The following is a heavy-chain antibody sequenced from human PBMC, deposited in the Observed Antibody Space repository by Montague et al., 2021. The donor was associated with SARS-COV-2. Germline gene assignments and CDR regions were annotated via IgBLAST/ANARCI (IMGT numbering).Heavy chain of an antibody. CDR1: GFSLSTSGVG. D-gene: IGHD2-15*01. V-gene: IGHV2-5*02. CDR3: AHVGMACSGGSCYPKIKDWYFDL. Sequence: PALVKPTQTLTLTCTFSGFSLSTSGVGVGWIRQPPGKALEWLALIYWDDDKRYSPSLKSRLTITKDTSTNQVVLTMTNMDPVDTATYYCAHVGMACSGGSCYPKIKDWYFDLWGRGTLVTVSS. CDR2: IYWDDDK. J-gene: IGHJ2*01.